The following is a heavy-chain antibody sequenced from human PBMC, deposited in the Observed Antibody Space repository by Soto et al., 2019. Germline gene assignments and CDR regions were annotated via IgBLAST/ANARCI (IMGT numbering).Heavy chain of an antibody. J-gene: IGHJ4*02. CDR1: VFTFRSYA. CDR2: ISGGGSNT. CDR3: ARVSRDNVWRNLLTF. Sequence: GGSLRLSCASSVFTFRSYAMSCVRQSPGKGLEWVSSISGGGSNTYYADSVKGHFTISRDNSDNTLSLQMNGLGPGDTAVYYCARVSRDNVWRNLLTFWGPRTLVNVSS. D-gene: IGHD3-16*01. V-gene: IGHV3-23*01.